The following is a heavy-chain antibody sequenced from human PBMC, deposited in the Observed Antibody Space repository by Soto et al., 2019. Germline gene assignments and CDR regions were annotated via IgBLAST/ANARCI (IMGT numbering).Heavy chain of an antibody. CDR1: GFTFSSYG. J-gene: IGHJ2*01. Sequence: EVQLLESGGGLVQPGGSLRLSCAASGFTFSSYGMSWIRQASGKVLEWVCAMSGSGGSSYYAESVKGRFTISRDNSRNTLYLQIYSRCAADTAVYYCAKDEVFGEVRRSDCFDLWSRGDLVAFSS. D-gene: IGHD3-3*01. CDR3: AKDEVFGEVRRSDCFDL. CDR2: MSGSGGSS. V-gene: IGHV3-23*01.